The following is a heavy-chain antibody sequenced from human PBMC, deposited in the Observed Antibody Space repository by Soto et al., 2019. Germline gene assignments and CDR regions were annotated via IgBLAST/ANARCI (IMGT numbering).Heavy chain of an antibody. CDR3: ARGVTMVRGVIMDWFDP. CDR2: INAGNGNT. V-gene: IGHV1-3*01. J-gene: IGHJ5*02. Sequence: GASVKVSCKASGYTFTSYARHWVRQAPGQRLEWMGWINAGNGNTKYSQKFQGRVTITRDTSASTAYMELSSLRSEDTAVYYCARGVTMVRGVIMDWFDPWGQGTLVTVS. CDR1: GYTFTSYA. D-gene: IGHD3-10*01.